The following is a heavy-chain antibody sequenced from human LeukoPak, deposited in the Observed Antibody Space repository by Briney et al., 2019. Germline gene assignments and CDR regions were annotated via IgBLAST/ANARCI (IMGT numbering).Heavy chain of an antibody. V-gene: IGHV1-2*02. CDR2: INPNSGGT. J-gene: IGHJ4*02. Sequence: ASVKVSCKASGYTFTGYYTHWVRQAPGQGLEWMGWINPNSGGTNYAQKFQGRVTMTRDTSISTAYMELSRLRSDDTAVYYCARDLHLDYGDLSHFDYWGQGTLVTVSS. CDR3: ARDLHLDYGDLSHFDY. CDR1: GYTFTGYY. D-gene: IGHD4-17*01.